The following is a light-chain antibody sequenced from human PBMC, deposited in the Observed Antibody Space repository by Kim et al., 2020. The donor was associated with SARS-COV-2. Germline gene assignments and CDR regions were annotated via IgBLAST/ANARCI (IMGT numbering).Light chain of an antibody. CDR1: SSDVGGYNY. J-gene: IGLJ1*01. CDR3: SSYTSSSTLEV. V-gene: IGLV2-14*03. Sequence: QSALLPPASVSGSPGQSITISCTGTSSDVGGYNYVSWYQQHPGKAPKLMIYDVSNRPSGVSNRFSGSKSGNTASLTISGLQAEDEADYYCSSYTSSSTLEVFGTGTKVTVL. CDR2: DVS.